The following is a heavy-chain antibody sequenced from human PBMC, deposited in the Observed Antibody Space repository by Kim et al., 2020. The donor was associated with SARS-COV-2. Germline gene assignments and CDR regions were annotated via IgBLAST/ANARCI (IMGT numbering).Heavy chain of an antibody. CDR3: ASPRGYYDSSGPFDY. D-gene: IGHD3-22*01. CDR1: GFTFSSYW. J-gene: IGHJ4*02. CDR2: IKQDGSEK. V-gene: IGHV3-7*01. Sequence: GGSLRLSCAASGFTFSSYWMSWVRQAPGKGLEWVANIKQDGSEKYYVVSVKGRFTISRDNAKNSLYLQMNSLRAEDTAVYYCASPRGYYDSSGPFDYWGQGTLVTVSS.